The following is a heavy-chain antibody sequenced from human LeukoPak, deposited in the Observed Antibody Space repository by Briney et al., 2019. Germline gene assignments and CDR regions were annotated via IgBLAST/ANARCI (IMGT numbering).Heavy chain of an antibody. CDR1: GGSFSGYY. D-gene: IGHD6-13*01. J-gene: IGHJ6*03. Sequence: PSEILSLTCAVYGGSFSGYYWSWIRQPPGKGLEWIGEINHSGSTNYNPSLKSRVTISVDTSKNQFSLKLSSVTAADTAVYYCARVRKQQLVRYYMDVWGKGTTVTVSS. CDR2: INHSGST. V-gene: IGHV4-34*01. CDR3: ARVRKQQLVRYYMDV.